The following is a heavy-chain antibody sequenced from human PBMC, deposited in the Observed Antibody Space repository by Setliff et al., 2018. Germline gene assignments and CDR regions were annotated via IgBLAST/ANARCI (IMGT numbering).Heavy chain of an antibody. D-gene: IGHD5-12*01. CDR1: GGSMTTGSYH. CDR3: ARSGRGYSGYESYYYYMDV. CDR2: IYYSGST. J-gene: IGHJ6*03. Sequence: NPSETLSLTCTVSGGSMTTGSYHWAWIRQPPGKGLEWIGSIYYSGSTYYNPSLKSRVTLSVDTSKNQFSLKLSSVTAADTAVYYCARSGRGYSGYESYYYYMDVWGKGTTVTVSS. V-gene: IGHV4-39*01.